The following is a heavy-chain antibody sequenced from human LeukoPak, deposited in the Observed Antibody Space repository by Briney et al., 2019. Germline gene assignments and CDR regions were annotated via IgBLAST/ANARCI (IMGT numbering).Heavy chain of an antibody. V-gene: IGHV4-39*01. D-gene: IGHD7-27*01. CDR1: GGSISSSSYY. CDR2: IYYSGST. J-gene: IGHJ6*03. CDR3: AAGDDYYYYYMDV. Sequence: PSETLSLTCTVSGGSISSSSYYWGWIRQPPGKGLEWIGSIYYSGSTYYNPSLKSRVTISVDTSKNQFSLKLSSVTAADTAVYYCAAGDDYYYYYMDVWGKGTTLTVSS.